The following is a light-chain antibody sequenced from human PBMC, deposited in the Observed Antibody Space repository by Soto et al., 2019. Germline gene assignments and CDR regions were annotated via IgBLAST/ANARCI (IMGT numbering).Light chain of an antibody. V-gene: IGKV3-15*01. CDR2: GAS. J-gene: IGKJ1*01. Sequence: EIVMTQSPATLSVSPGERATLSCRASQGISSNLAWYQHKPGQAPRLLIFGASTRATGIPARFSGSGSETEFTLTISSLQSEDFAVYYCQQYNNWPPWTFGQGTKVDIK. CDR1: QGISSN. CDR3: QQYNNWPPWT.